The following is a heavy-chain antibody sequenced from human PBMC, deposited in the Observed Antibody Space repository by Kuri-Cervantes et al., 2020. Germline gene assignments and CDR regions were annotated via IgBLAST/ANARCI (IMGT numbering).Heavy chain of an antibody. Sequence: SLKISCAASGFTFDDYAMHWVRQAPGKGLEWVSGISWNSGSIGYADSVKGRFTISRDNAKNSLYLQMNSLRAEDTAVYYCARAIAVAGAFDIWGQGTMVTVSS. CDR1: GFTFDDYA. CDR2: ISWNSGSI. D-gene: IGHD6-19*01. V-gene: IGHV3-9*01. J-gene: IGHJ3*02. CDR3: ARAIAVAGAFDI.